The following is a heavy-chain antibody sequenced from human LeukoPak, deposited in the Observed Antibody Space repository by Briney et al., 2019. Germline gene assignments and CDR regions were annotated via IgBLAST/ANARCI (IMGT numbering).Heavy chain of an antibody. D-gene: IGHD6-13*01. CDR1: GFTFSSYA. Sequence: GGSLRLSCAASGFTFSSYAISRVRPAPGKGREWVSAISCSGGRRYYADAVKGRFTISRDNSKNTLYLQMNSLRAEDTAVYYCAKEPRIAAAGYFDYWGQGTLVTVAS. V-gene: IGHV3-23*01. J-gene: IGHJ4*02. CDR3: AKEPRIAAAGYFDY. CDR2: ISCSGGRR.